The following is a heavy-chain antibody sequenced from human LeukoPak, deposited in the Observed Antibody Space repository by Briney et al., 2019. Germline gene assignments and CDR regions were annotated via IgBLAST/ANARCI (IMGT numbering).Heavy chain of an antibody. Sequence: ASVKVSCKVSGYTLTELSVHWVRQAPGKGLEWMGGFDPEDGETIYAQKFQGRVTMTEDTSTDTAYMGLSSLRSEDTAVYYCATVFPYSSSWPVDYWGQGTLVTVSS. D-gene: IGHD6-13*01. CDR2: FDPEDGET. V-gene: IGHV1-24*01. CDR3: ATVFPYSSSWPVDY. J-gene: IGHJ4*02. CDR1: GYTLTELS.